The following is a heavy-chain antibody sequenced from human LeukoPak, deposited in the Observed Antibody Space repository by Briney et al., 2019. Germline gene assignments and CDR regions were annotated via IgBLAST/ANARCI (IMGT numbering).Heavy chain of an antibody. CDR2: ISYDGSNK. J-gene: IGHJ6*02. D-gene: IGHD3-3*01. CDR1: GFTFSSYA. CDR3: ARNHYDFWSGYYSPPYYYGMDV. Sequence: QSGGSLRLSCAASGFTFSSYAMHWVRQAPGKGLEWVAVISYDGSNKYYADSVKGRFTISRDNSKSTLYLQMNSLRAEDTAVYYCARNHYDFWSGYYSPPYYYGMDVWGQGTTVTVSS. V-gene: IGHV3-30-3*01.